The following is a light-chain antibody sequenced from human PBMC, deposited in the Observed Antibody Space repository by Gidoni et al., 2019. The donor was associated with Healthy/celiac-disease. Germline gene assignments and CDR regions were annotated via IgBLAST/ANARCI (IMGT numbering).Light chain of an antibody. V-gene: IGKV3-11*01. Sequence: EIVLTQSPATLSLSPGERATSSCRASQSVSSSLAWYQQTPGQAPRLLIYDASNWATGIPARFSGSGSGTDFTLTISSLEPEDFAVYYCQQRSNWPPGFTFGPGTKVDIK. CDR3: QQRSNWPPGFT. CDR2: DAS. CDR1: QSVSSS. J-gene: IGKJ3*01.